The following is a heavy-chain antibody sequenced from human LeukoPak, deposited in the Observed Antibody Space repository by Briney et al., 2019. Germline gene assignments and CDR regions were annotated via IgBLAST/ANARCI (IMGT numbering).Heavy chain of an antibody. CDR3: ARDLHPRLTGYFDY. J-gene: IGHJ4*02. CDR2: IYSGCST. D-gene: IGHD3-16*01. V-gene: IGHV3-53*01. CDR1: GFTVSSYY. Sequence: GGSLRLSCVASGFTVSSYYVSWVRQAPGKGLEWVSVIYSGCSTYYADSVEGRFTVSRDNSKNTLYLEMRSLRAEDTAVYYCARDLHPRLTGYFDYWGQGTLVTVSS.